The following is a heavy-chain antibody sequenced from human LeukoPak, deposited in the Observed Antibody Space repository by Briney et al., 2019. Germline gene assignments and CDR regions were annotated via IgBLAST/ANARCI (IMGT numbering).Heavy chain of an antibody. CDR1: GFTFSSYA. CDR3: AKDNGYSGYDNSLDY. CDR2: ISGSGGST. Sequence: GGSLRLSCAASGFTFSSYAMSWVRQAPGKGLEWVSAISGSGGSTYYADSVKGRFAISRDNSKNTLYLQMNSLRAEDTAVYYCAKDNGYSGYDNSLDYWGQGTLVTVSS. V-gene: IGHV3-23*01. D-gene: IGHD5-12*01. J-gene: IGHJ4*02.